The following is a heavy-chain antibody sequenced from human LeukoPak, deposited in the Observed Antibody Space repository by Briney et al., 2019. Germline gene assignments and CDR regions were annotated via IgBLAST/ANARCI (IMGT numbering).Heavy chain of an antibody. V-gene: IGHV4-4*02. CDR2: IYHSGST. CDR1: GGSISSSNW. CDR3: ARSRYDILTGAYYFDY. J-gene: IGHJ4*02. D-gene: IGHD3-9*01. Sequence: SGTLSLTCPVSGGSISSSNWWSWVRQPPGKGLEWSGEIYHSGSTNYNPSLKSRVTISVDKSKNQFSLKLSSVTAADTAVYYCARSRYDILTGAYYFDYWGQGTLVTVSS.